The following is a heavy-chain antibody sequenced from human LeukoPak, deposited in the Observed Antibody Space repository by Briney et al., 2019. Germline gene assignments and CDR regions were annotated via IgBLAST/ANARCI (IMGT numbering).Heavy chain of an antibody. Sequence: SQTLSLTCAISGDSVSSNSGSWHWIRQSPSRGLEWLGRTYYRSKWYNDYAVSVNSRITINPDASNNQLPLQLNSVTPEDTAVYYCAREKASMLDYWGQGTLVTVSS. J-gene: IGHJ4*02. CDR1: GDSVSSNSGS. V-gene: IGHV6-1*01. CDR3: AREKASMLDY. D-gene: IGHD2/OR15-2a*01. CDR2: TYYRSKWYN.